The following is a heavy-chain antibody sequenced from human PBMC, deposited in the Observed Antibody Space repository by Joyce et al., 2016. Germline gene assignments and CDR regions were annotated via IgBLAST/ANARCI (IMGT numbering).Heavy chain of an antibody. CDR2: IYYSGST. Sequence: QLQLQESGPGLVKPSETLSLTCTVSGGSIRSSGYFWGWIRQPPGKGLVWIGNIYYSGSTSYNPSLKSRVTISVDTSKNQFSLKLSSVTASDTTVYYCVRAYWEYYFDSWGQGTLVTVSS. D-gene: IGHD2-8*02. J-gene: IGHJ4*02. CDR1: GGSIRSSGYF. V-gene: IGHV4-39*01. CDR3: VRAYWEYYFDS.